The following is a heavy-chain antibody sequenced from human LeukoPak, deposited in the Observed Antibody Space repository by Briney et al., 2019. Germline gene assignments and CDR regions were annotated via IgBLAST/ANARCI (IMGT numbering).Heavy chain of an antibody. CDR3: ARDEHSSSWYLWFDP. V-gene: IGHV4-39*07. J-gene: IGHJ5*02. CDR2: IYYSGST. CDR1: GGSISSSSYY. Sequence: NPSETLSLTCTVSGGSISSSSYYWGWIRQPPGKGLEWIGSIYYSGSTNYNPSLKSRVTMSVDTSKNQFSLKLSSVTAADTAVYYCARDEHSSSWYLWFDPWGQGTLVTVSS. D-gene: IGHD6-13*01.